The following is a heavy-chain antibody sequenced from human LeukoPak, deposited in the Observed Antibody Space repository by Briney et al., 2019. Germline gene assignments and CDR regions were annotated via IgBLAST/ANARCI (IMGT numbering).Heavy chain of an antibody. CDR1: GFTFSSYA. D-gene: IGHD3-10*01. CDR2: ISGSGGST. J-gene: IGHJ4*02. V-gene: IGHV3-23*01. CDR3: AKDYYGSGCIFDF. Sequence: PGGSLRLSCATSGFTFSSYAMSWVRQAPGKGLEWVSAISGSGGSTYYADSVKGRFTISRDNSKNTLYLQMNSLRAEDTAVYYCAKDYYGSGCIFDFWGQGTLVTVSS.